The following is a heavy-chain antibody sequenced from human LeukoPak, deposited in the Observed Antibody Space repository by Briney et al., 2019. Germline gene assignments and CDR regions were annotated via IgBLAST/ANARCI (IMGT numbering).Heavy chain of an antibody. D-gene: IGHD3-22*01. CDR3: AKDPGSSGYYADY. Sequence: GGSLRLSCAASGFTFSSYGIHWVRQAPGKGLEWVAVISYDGSNKYYADSVKGRFTISRDNSKNTLYLQMNSLRAEDTAVYYCAKDPGSSGYYADYLGQGTLFTVSS. CDR2: ISYDGSNK. CDR1: GFTFSSYG. J-gene: IGHJ4*02. V-gene: IGHV3-30*18.